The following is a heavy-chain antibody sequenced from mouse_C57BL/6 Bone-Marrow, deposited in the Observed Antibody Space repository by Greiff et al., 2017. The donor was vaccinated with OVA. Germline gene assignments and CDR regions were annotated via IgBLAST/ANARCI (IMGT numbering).Heavy chain of an antibody. D-gene: IGHD5-1*01. CDR3: AKYSYYFDY. Sequence: VQLQQPGAELVKPGASVTLSCKASGYTFTSYWMHWVKQRPGRGLEWIGRIDPNSGGTKYNEKFKSKATLTVEKHTRTAYMQRSSLTSEDSAFYYCAKYSYYFDYWGQGTTLTVSS. CDR1: GYTFTSYW. CDR2: IDPNSGGT. V-gene: IGHV1-72*01. J-gene: IGHJ2*01.